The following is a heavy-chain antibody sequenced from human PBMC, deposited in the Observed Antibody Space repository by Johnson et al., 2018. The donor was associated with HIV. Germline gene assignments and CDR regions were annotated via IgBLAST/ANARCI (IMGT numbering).Heavy chain of an antibody. D-gene: IGHD3-22*01. V-gene: IGHV3-30*18. CDR2: ISYDGSNR. CDR3: AKCFSYDNTPYYYVPFDI. Sequence: QVQLVESGGGVVQPGMSLRLSCAASGFTFSSYAMHWVRQAPGKGLEWVAVISYDGSNRYYADSVQGRFTISRDNSKNTLYLQMNSLRAEDTAVYYCAKCFSYDNTPYYYVPFDIWGQGAIVTVSS. CDR1: GFTFSSYA. J-gene: IGHJ3*02.